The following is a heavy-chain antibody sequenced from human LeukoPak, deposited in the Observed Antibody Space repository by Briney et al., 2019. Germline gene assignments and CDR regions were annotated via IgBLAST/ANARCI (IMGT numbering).Heavy chain of an antibody. J-gene: IGHJ4*02. V-gene: IGHV4-39*01. CDR3: ARPPHSSGVDDY. Sequence: SETLSLTCTVSGDSISRSNYCWGWIRQPPGKGLEWIGSIYYSGSTYYNPSLKSRVTISVDTSKNQFSLKLSSVTAADTAVYYCARPPHSSGVDDYWGQGTLVTVSS. CDR2: IYYSGST. CDR1: GDSISRSNYC. D-gene: IGHD3-22*01.